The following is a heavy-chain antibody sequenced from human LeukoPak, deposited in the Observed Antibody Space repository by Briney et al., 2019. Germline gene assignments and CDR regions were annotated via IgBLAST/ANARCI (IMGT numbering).Heavy chain of an antibody. CDR3: AREYSSSRTDY. CDR2: IKQDGSEK. V-gene: IGHV3-7*01. Sequence: GGSLRLSCAASGFTFSSYWMSWVRQAPGKGLEWVANIKQDGSEKYYVDSVKGRFTISRDNAKNSLYLQMNSLRVEDTAVYYYAREYSSSRTDYWGQGTLVTVSS. D-gene: IGHD6-13*01. J-gene: IGHJ4*02. CDR1: GFTFSSYW.